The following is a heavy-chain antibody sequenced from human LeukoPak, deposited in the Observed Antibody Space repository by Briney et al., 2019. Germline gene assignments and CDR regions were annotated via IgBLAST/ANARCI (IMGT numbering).Heavy chain of an antibody. D-gene: IGHD6-13*01. V-gene: IGHV1-69*06. CDR2: IIPIFGTA. CDR3: ARQTAIAAAGRFDY. Sequence: SLKVSCKASGGTFSSYAISWVRQAPGQGLEWMGRIIPIFGTANYAQKFQGRVTITADKSTSTAYMELSSLRSEDTAVYYCARQTAIAAAGRFDYWGQGTLVTVSP. CDR1: GGTFSSYA. J-gene: IGHJ4*02.